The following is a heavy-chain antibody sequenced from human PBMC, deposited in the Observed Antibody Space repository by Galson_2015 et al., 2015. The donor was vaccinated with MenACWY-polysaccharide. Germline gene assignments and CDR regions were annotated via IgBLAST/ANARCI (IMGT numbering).Heavy chain of an antibody. CDR1: GFSFSANG. J-gene: IGHJ4*02. Sequence: SLRLSCAASGFSFSANGMSWVRQAPGKGLEWVSVIYSGGSTDYADSVKGRFFISRDNSKNTLYLQMNRLRAEDTAVYYCARKFTYGLDWGQGTLVTVSS. CDR2: IYSGGST. V-gene: IGHV3-53*01. CDR3: ARKFTYGLD. D-gene: IGHD3-10*01.